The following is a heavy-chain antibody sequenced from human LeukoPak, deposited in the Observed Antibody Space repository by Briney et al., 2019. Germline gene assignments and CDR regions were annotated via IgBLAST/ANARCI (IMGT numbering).Heavy chain of an antibody. CDR1: GYTFTGYG. V-gene: IGHV1-18*01. J-gene: IGHJ4*02. CDR2: ISAYNGNR. CDR3: ARGFPPRRNYDTRGYYSYHFDY. Sequence: GASVKVSCKASGYTFTGYGISWVRQAPGQGLEWMGWISAYNGNRNYAQNLQGRVTMTTDTSTSTAYMELRTLRSDDTAVYYCARGFPPRRNYDTRGYYSYHFDYWGQGTLVTVSS. D-gene: IGHD3-22*01.